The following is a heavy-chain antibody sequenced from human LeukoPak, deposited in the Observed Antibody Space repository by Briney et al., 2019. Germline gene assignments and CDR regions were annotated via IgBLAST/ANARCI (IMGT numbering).Heavy chain of an antibody. J-gene: IGHJ4*02. Sequence: QTLSLTCTFPGFSLSTSGMRASWIRQPPGKALEWLARIDWDDDKFYSTSLKTRLTISKDTSKNQVVLTMTNMDPVDTATYYCAHIVLWFGEYRHWGQGTLVTVSS. V-gene: IGHV2-70*04. CDR2: IDWDDDK. D-gene: IGHD3-10*01. CDR1: GFSLSTSGMR. CDR3: AHIVLWFGEYRH.